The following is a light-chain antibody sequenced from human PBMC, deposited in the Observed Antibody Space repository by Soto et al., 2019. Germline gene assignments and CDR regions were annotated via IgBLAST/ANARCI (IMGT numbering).Light chain of an antibody. CDR2: AAS. J-gene: IGKJ5*01. CDR1: QGISTY. CDR3: QQLNRYPIT. Sequence: IQLTQSPSSLSASVGDRVTITCRASQGISTYLAWYQQKPRKAPKLLIYAASTLQSGVPSRFSGSGSGTDFTHTVSSLQPEDFATYYCQQLNRYPITFGQGTRLEIK. V-gene: IGKV1-9*01.